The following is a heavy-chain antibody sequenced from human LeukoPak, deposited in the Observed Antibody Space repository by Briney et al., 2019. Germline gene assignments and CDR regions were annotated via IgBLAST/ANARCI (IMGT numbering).Heavy chain of an antibody. Sequence: PGGSLRLSCAASGFIFSNYAMSWVRQAPGKGLEWVAAISNSGGSTYYADSVKGRFTISRDNSKSTLNLQMNSLRVEDTAVYYCAKDLLSSMVRRVTIEGHDYWGQGTLVTVSS. CDR2: ISNSGGST. CDR3: AKDLLSSMVRRVTIEGHDY. V-gene: IGHV3-23*01. D-gene: IGHD3-10*01. J-gene: IGHJ4*02. CDR1: GFIFSNYA.